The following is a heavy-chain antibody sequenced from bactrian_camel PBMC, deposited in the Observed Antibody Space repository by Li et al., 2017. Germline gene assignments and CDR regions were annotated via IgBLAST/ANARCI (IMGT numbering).Heavy chain of an antibody. Sequence: DVQLVESGGAAAQAGGPLRLSCKASGYTYSSHSRGWFRQAPGEEREGVASIDVDGTTNYAESVEGRFTVSLDAVESTLYLQMNNLKPEDTAMYYCVAVDPESRIDTWYLKLLKSPQFGYWGQGTQVTVS. D-gene: IGHD7*01. CDR3: VAVDPESRIDTWYLKLLKSPQFGY. J-gene: IGHJ6*01. CDR2: IDVDGTT. V-gene: IGHV3S31*01. CDR1: GYTYSSHS.